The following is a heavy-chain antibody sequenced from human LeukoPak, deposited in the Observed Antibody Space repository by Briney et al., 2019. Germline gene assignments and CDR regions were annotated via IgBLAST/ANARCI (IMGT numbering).Heavy chain of an antibody. CDR3: ARELVVPAAISSYDAFDI. V-gene: IGHV3-48*04. D-gene: IGHD2-2*01. J-gene: IGHJ3*02. Sequence: GRSLRLSCAASGFTFRSYSMNWVRQAPGKGLEWVSYISSTSGTIYYADSTKGRFTISRDNAKNSLYLQMNGLRAEDTAVYYCARELVVPAAISSYDAFDIWGQGTMVTVSS. CDR2: ISSTSGTI. CDR1: GFTFRSYS.